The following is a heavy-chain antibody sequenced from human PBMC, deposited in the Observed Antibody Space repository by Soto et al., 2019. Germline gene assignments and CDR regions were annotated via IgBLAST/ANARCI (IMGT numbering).Heavy chain of an antibody. V-gene: IGHV1-69*13. CDR1: GGTFSSYA. D-gene: IGHD3-22*01. Sequence: SVKVSCKASGGTFSSYAISWVRQAPGQGLEWMGGIIPIFGTANYAQKFQGRVTITADESTSTAYMELSSLRSEDTAVYYCARETYYYDSSGYYSLFYWGQGTLVTVSS. J-gene: IGHJ4*02. CDR2: IIPIFGTA. CDR3: ARETYYYDSSGYYSLFY.